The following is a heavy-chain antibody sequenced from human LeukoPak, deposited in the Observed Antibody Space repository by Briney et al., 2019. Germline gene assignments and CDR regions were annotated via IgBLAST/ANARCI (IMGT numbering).Heavy chain of an antibody. CDR1: GDSISTLDL. V-gene: IGHV4-4*02. D-gene: IGHD3-22*01. CDR3: AGLVGRYSSGLYYYYFDY. Sequence: SETLSVTCTVSGDSISTLDLWSWVRQPPGKGLEWIGEMYLSGTTHSNPSVKSRVTISIDKSKNQFFLNLSSVTAVDTAVYYCAGLVGRYSSGLYYYYFDYWGQGTLVTVSS. J-gene: IGHJ4*02. CDR2: MYLSGTT.